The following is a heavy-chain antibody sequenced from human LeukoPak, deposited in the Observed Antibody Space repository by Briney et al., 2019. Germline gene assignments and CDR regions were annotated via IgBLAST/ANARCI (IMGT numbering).Heavy chain of an antibody. D-gene: IGHD1-14*01. CDR1: GFTFSSYA. CDR2: ISGSGGST. J-gene: IGHJ6*03. V-gene: IGHV3-23*01. CDR3: AKGGPEGLYYYYMDV. Sequence: GGSLRLSCAASGFTFSSYAMSWVRQAPGKGLEWVSAISGSGGSTYYADSVKGRFTTSRDNSKNTLYLQMNSLRAEDTAVYYCAKGGPEGLYYYYMDVWGKGTTVTVSS.